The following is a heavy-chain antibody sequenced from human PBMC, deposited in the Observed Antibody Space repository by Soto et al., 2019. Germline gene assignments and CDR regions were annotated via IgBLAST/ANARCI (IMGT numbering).Heavy chain of an antibody. CDR2: ISWNSGSI. D-gene: IGHD6-19*01. J-gene: IGHJ4*02. CDR1: GFTFDDYA. V-gene: IGHV3-9*01. CDR3: AKDRGLVLSVYFDY. Sequence: EVQLVASGGGLVQPGRSLRLSCAASGFTFDDYAMHWVRQAPGKGLEWVSGISWNSGSIGYADSVKGRFTISRDNAKNSLYLQMNSLRAEDTALYYCAKDRGLVLSVYFDYWGQGTLVTVSS.